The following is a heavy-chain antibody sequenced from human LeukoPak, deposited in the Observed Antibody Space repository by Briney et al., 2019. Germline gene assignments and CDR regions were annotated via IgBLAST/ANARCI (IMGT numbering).Heavy chain of an antibody. D-gene: IGHD3-22*01. CDR2: MYYSGST. J-gene: IGHJ5*02. V-gene: IGHV4-59*08. CDR3: ARPYYYDSRIDP. Sequence: SETLSLTCTVSGGSISSHYWSWIRQPPGKGLEWIAYMYYSGSTYHNPSLKSRVTMSADTSKNQLSLKLSSVTAADTAVYYCARPYYYDSRIDPWGQGILVTVSS. CDR1: GGSISSHY.